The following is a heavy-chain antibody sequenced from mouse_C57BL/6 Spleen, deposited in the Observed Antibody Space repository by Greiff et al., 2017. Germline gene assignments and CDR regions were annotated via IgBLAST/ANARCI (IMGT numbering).Heavy chain of an antibody. CDR1: GFTFSSCT. CDR3: ARHAVTTRSYFDY. D-gene: IGHD1-1*01. V-gene: IGHV5-9*01. CDR2: ISGGGGNT. J-gene: IGHJ2*01. Sequence: EVQRVESGGGLVKPGGSLKLSCAASGFTFSSCTMSWVRQTPEKRLEWVATISGGGGNTYYPDSVKGRFTISRDNAKNTLYLQMSSLRSEDTALYYCARHAVTTRSYFDYWGQGTTRTVSS.